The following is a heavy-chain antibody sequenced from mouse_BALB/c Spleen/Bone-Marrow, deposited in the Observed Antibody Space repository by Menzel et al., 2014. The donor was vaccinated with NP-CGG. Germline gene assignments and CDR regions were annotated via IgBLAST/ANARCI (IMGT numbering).Heavy chain of an antibody. J-gene: IGHJ2*01. Sequence: EVMLVESGAELVKPGASVKLSCTASGFNIKDTYMHWVKQRPEQGLEWIGRIDSANGNTKYDPKFQGKATITADTSSNTAYLQLSSLTSEDTAVYYCAYGSSYDYFDYWGQGTTLTVSS. CDR2: IDSANGNT. D-gene: IGHD1-1*01. CDR3: AYGSSYDYFDY. CDR1: GFNIKDTY. V-gene: IGHV14-3*02.